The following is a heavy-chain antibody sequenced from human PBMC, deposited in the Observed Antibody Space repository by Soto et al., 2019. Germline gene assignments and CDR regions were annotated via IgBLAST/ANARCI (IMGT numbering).Heavy chain of an antibody. CDR1: GLTFSNFY. V-gene: IGHV3-11*01. J-gene: IGHJ6*02. CDR3: ARGPPGLEL. Sequence: WGSLSLSCAASGLTFSNFYMSWVRQAPGKGLDWVSYIDPSGTTIVYAASVKGRFTVSRDNAKNSLYLQMDSLRGEDSAVYYCARGPPGLELWARGPTVTVS. CDR2: IDPSGTTI.